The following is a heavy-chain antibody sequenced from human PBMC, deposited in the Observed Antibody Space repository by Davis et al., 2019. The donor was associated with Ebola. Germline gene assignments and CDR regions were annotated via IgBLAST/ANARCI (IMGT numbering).Heavy chain of an antibody. J-gene: IGHJ6*02. CDR1: GGSISSGGYS. CDR2: IYYSGST. CDR3: ARDRFTGMDV. D-gene: IGHD3-3*01. V-gene: IGHV4-61*08. Sequence: SETLSLTCTVSGGSISSGGYSWSWIRQPPGKGLEWIGYIYYSGSTNYNPSLKSRVTISVDTSKNQFSLKLSSVTAADTAVYYCARDRFTGMDVWGQGTTVTVSS.